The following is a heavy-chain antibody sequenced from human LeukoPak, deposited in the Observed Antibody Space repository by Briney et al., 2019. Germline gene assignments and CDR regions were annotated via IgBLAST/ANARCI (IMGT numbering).Heavy chain of an antibody. D-gene: IGHD2-2*01. Sequence: GGSLRLSCSPSGFTFGDYAMSWVRQAPGKGLEWVGFIQAKAYGGATKYAASVYGRFSISRDDSQSIANLQMNDLKTEDTAVYYCTRAPHPRCSSSGCYLDYWGQGTLVTVSS. V-gene: IGHV3-49*04. CDR2: IQAKAYGGAT. CDR1: GFTFGDYA. CDR3: TRAPHPRCSSSGCYLDY. J-gene: IGHJ4*02.